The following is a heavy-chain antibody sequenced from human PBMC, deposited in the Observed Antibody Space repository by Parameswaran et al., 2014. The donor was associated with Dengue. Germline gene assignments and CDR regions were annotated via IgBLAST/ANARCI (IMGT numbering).Heavy chain of an antibody. D-gene: IGHD3-22*01. Sequence: WVRQAPGQGLEWMGIINPSGGSTSYAQKFQGRVTMTRDTSASTVYMELSSLRSEDTAVYYCARANYYDSSGYYDYWGQGTLVTVSS. V-gene: IGHV1-46*01. CDR2: INPSGGST. J-gene: IGHJ4*02. CDR3: ARANYYDSSGYYDY.